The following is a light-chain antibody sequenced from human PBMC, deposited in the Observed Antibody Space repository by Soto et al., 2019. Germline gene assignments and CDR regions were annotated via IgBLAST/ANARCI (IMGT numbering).Light chain of an antibody. CDR2: GAS. CDR3: QQHSAWPLT. CDR1: QTVSSI. Sequence: EIVMTQSPATLSVSPGERATLFCRTSQTVSSIFLAWYQQKPGQAPRLLIHGASTRATGIPARFSGSGSGTEFTLTISSLQSEDFAVYYCQQHSAWPLTFGGGTKVDIK. V-gene: IGKV3-15*01. J-gene: IGKJ4*01.